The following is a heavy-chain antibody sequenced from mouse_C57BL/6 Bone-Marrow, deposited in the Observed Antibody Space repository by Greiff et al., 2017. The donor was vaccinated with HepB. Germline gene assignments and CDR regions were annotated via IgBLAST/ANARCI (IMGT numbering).Heavy chain of an antibody. J-gene: IGHJ2*01. CDR1: GFTFSDYY. CDR3: ARGAGRNYFDY. V-gene: IGHV5-12*01. Sequence: EVNVVESGGGLVQPGGSLKLSCAASGFTFSDYYMYWVRQTPEKRLEWVAYISNGGGSTYYPDTVKGRFTISRDNAKNTLYLQMSRLKSEDTAMYYCARGAGRNYFDYWGQGTTLTVSS. CDR2: ISNGGGST.